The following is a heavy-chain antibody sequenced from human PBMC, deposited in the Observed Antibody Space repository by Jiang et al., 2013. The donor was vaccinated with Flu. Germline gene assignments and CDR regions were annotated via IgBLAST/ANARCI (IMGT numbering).Heavy chain of an antibody. CDR3: ARDQEIETDYGDYTPSYYFDY. Sequence: VQLLESGGGVVQPGRSLRLSCAASEFTFNTYTMHWVRQAPGRGLEWVAVISYDGSNKYYADSVKGRFAISRDNSKNTLYLQMSSLRAEDTAVYYCARDQEIETDYGDYTPSYYFDYWGQGTLVTVSS. D-gene: IGHD4-17*01. V-gene: IGHV3-30*09. J-gene: IGHJ4*02. CDR1: EFTFNTYT. CDR2: ISYDGSNK.